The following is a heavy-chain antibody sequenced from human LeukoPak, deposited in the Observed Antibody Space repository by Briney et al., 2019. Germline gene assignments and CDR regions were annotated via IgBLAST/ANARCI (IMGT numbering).Heavy chain of an antibody. D-gene: IGHD3-3*01. CDR3: ARVAHYDFWSGPPGDV. CDR2: INHSGST. J-gene: IGHJ6*04. CDR1: GGSFSGYY. V-gene: IGHV4-34*01. Sequence: PSETLSLTCAVYGGSFSGYYWSWIRQPPGKGLEWIGEINHSGSTNYNPSLKSRVTISVDTSKNQFSLKLCSVTAAYTAVYYCARVAHYDFWSGPPGDVWGKGTTVTVSS.